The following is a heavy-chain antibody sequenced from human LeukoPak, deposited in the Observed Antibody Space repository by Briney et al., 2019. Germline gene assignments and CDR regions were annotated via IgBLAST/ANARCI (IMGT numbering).Heavy chain of an antibody. CDR1: GFTFSSYS. CDR3: ARDASSGWYARYFDY. D-gene: IGHD6-19*01. Sequence: GGSLRLSCAASGFTFSSYSMNWVRQAPGKGLEWVSYISSSSSTIYYADSVKGQFTISRDNAKNSLYLQMNSLRAEDTAVYYCARDASSGWYARYFDYWGQGTLVTVSS. V-gene: IGHV3-48*01. CDR2: ISSSSSTI. J-gene: IGHJ4*02.